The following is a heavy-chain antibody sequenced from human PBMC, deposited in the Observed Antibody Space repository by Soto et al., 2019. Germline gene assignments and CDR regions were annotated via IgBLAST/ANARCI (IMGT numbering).Heavy chain of an antibody. CDR2: INPKSGGT. D-gene: IGHD2-8*01. V-gene: IGHV1-2*04. CDR3: ARGHSTDCSNGVCSFFYNPEMDV. J-gene: IGHJ6*02. CDR1: GYSFTDYH. Sequence: QVQLVQSGAEVKKPGASVRVSCKASGYSFTDYHIHWERQAPGQGLEWLGRINPKSGGTSTAQKFQGWVTMSRDRSISTVYMELTRLRSDDTAVYFCARGHSTDCSNGVCSFFYNPEMDVWGQGTTVTVSS.